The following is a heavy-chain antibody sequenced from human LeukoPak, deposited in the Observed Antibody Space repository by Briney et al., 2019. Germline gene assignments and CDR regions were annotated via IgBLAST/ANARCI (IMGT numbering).Heavy chain of an antibody. CDR2: IYYSGST. CDR3: AGRDDYVWGSYRPLWDY. CDR1: GGSISSGDYY. J-gene: IGHJ4*02. D-gene: IGHD3-16*02. V-gene: IGHV4-61*08. Sequence: TSETLSLTCTVSGGSISSGDYYWSWIRQPPGKGLEWIGYIYYSGSTNYNPSLKSRVTISVDTSKNQFSLKLSSVTAADTAVYYCAGRDDYVWGSYRPLWDYWGQGTLVTVSS.